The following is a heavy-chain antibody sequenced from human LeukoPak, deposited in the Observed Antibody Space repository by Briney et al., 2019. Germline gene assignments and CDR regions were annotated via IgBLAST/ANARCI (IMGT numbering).Heavy chain of an antibody. Sequence: GGSLRLSCAASGFTFSSYSMNWVRQAPGKGLEWVSSISSSSSYIYYADSVKGRFTISRDNAKNSLYLQMNSLRAEDTAVYYCAGDLSPVTTDYDSSGYYSHWGQGTLVTVSS. D-gene: IGHD3-22*01. J-gene: IGHJ4*02. CDR2: ISSSSSYI. CDR3: AGDLSPVTTDYDSSGYYSH. V-gene: IGHV3-21*01. CDR1: GFTFSSYS.